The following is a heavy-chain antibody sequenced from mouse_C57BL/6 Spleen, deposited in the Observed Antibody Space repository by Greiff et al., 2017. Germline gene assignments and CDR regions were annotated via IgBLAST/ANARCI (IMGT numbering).Heavy chain of an antibody. CDR1: GYTFTSYW. Sequence: QVQLQQSGAELVKPGASVKMSCKASGYTFTSYWITWVKQRPGQGLEWIGDIYPGSGSTNYNEKFKSKATLTVDTSSSTAYMQLSSLTSEDSAVYYCARGDYDGGAIVDYWGQGTTLTVSS. J-gene: IGHJ2*01. CDR2: IYPGSGST. D-gene: IGHD2-4*01. CDR3: ARGDYDGGAIVDY. V-gene: IGHV1-55*01.